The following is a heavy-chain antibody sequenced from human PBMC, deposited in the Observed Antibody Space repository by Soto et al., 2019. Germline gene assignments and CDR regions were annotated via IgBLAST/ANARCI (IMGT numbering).Heavy chain of an antibody. D-gene: IGHD6-19*01. CDR2: IYYSGST. CDR3: ARAQYSSGWSIYFDY. Sequence: SETLSLTCTVSGGSISSYYWSWIRQPPGKGLEWIGYIYYSGSTNYNPSLKSRVTISVDTSKNQFSLKLSSVTAADTAVYYCARAQYSSGWSIYFDYWGQGTLVTVS. J-gene: IGHJ4*02. CDR1: GGSISSYY. V-gene: IGHV4-59*01.